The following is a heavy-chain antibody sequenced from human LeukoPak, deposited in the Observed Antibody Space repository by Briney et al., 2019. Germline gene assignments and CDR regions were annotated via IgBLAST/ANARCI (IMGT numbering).Heavy chain of an antibody. CDR2: INQDGSEK. Sequence: GGSLRLSCAASGFTFSSYSMNWVRQAPGEGLEWVANINQDGSEKYYLDSVKGRFTISRDNAKNSLYLHMNSLRAEDTAVYYCARRLGSGWFDPWGQGTLVTVSS. CDR3: ARRLGSGWFDP. D-gene: IGHD3-10*01. J-gene: IGHJ5*02. CDR1: GFTFSSYS. V-gene: IGHV3-7*01.